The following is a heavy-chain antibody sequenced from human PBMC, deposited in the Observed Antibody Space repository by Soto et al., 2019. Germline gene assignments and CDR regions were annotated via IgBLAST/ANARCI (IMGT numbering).Heavy chain of an antibody. Sequence: QVQLVQSGAEVKKPGSSVKVSCKASGGTFSSYAISLVRQAPGQGLEWMGGFIPILCTANYAQKIQGIVTITADESTSTAYMGLSSLRSEDTAVYYCARARYGSVYDMRGYFDYWGQGTLVTVSS. V-gene: IGHV1-69*01. CDR1: GGTFSSYA. J-gene: IGHJ4*02. CDR2: FIPILCTA. CDR3: ARARYGSVYDMRGYFDY. D-gene: IGHD3-10*01.